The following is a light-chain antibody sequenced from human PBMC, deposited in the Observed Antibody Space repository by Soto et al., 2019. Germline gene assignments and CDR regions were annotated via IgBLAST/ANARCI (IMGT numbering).Light chain of an antibody. J-gene: IGLJ1*01. V-gene: IGLV2-14*03. CDR2: DVR. CDR3: TSYKSSSTLGF. Sequence: VLAQPASVSGSPGQATTISCTGTSSDVGRYDYVSWYQQHPGKAPKLLIYDVRSRPSGVSNRFSGSKSGNAASLTIFGLQAEDEADYFCTSYKSSSTLGFFGTGTKVTV. CDR1: SSDVGRYDY.